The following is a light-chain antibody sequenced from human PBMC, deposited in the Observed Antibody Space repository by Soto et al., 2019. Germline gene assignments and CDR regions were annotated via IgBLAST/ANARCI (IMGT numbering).Light chain of an antibody. Sequence: EIVMTQSPATLSVSPGDRATLSCRASQNILSRLAWYQHKPGQVPRVLIYDTSIRAAGVPARFRGRGSGPAFTLAISCLQSDHSTVYYRPPYYPWRSIPFG. CDR2: DTS. CDR1: QNILSR. V-gene: IGKV3-15*01. CDR3: PPYYPWRSIP. J-gene: IGKJ5*01.